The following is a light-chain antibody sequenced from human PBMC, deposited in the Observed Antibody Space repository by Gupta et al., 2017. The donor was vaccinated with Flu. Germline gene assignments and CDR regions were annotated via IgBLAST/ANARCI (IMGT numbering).Light chain of an antibody. CDR1: QDISSY. V-gene: IGKV1-9*01. CDR3: QKLNTFPIT. CDR2: DAS. J-gene: IGKJ5*01. Sequence: DIQLTQSPSFLSASVGDRVTITCRASQDISSYLAWYQQKPGKAPDLLIYDASTLQSGVPSRFSGSGSGTEFTLTISSLQPEDFATYYCQKLNTFPITFGQGTRLEIK.